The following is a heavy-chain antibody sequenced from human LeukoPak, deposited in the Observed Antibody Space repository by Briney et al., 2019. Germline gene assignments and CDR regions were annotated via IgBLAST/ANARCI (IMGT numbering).Heavy chain of an antibody. D-gene: IGHD6-13*01. CDR3: ARSQQLAYFDY. CDR1: GGSFSGYY. J-gene: IGHJ4*02. Sequence: PSETLSLTCAVYGGSFSGYYWSWIRQPPGKGLEWIGYIYYSGSTYYNPSLKSRVTISVDTSKNQFSLKLSSVTAADTAVYYCARSQQLAYFDYWGQGTLVTVSS. V-gene: IGHV4-34*09. CDR2: IYYSGST.